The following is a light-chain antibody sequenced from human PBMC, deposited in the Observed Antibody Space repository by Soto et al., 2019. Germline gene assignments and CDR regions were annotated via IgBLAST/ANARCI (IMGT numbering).Light chain of an antibody. CDR1: QSVRTN. CDR3: QQRYNCSLII. J-gene: IGKJ5*01. V-gene: IGKV3-11*01. CDR2: DAS. Sequence: EIVLTQSPATLSLSPGERATLSCRASQSVRTNLAWYQQKVGQAPRLLIYDASKRATRIPARFSGSGFWTAFTLTTSSLAPEDFAVYYCQQRYNCSLIIFGQGTRLEIK.